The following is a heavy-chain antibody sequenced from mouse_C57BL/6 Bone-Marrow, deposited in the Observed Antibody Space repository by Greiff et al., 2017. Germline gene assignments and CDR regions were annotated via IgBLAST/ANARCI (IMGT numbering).Heavy chain of an antibody. V-gene: IGHV3-6*01. CDR2: ISYDGSN. D-gene: IGHD3-3*01. J-gene: IGHJ3*01. CDR1: GYSITSGYY. Sequence: EVQLQESGPGLVKPSQSLSLTCSVTGYSITSGYYWNWIRQFPGNKLEWMGYISYDGSNNYNPSLKNRISINRDTSKNQFFLKLNSVTTEDTATYYCARGGGQGFAYWGQGTLVTVSA. CDR3: ARGGGQGFAY.